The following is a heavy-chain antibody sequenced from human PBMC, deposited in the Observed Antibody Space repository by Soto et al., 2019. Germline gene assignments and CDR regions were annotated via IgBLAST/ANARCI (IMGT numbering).Heavy chain of an antibody. CDR1: GGSISSGDYY. V-gene: IGHV4-30-4*01. D-gene: IGHD3-22*01. CDR3: AGSPALYYDSSGSSFDY. Sequence: LSLTCTVSGGSISSGDYYWSWIRQPPGKGLEWIGYIYYSGSTYYNPSLKSRVTIPVDTSKNQFSLKLSSVTAADTAVYYCAGSPALYYDSSGSSFDYWGQGTLVTVSS. J-gene: IGHJ4*02. CDR2: IYYSGST.